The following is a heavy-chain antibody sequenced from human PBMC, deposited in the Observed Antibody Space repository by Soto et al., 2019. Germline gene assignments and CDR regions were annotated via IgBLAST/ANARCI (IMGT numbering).Heavy chain of an antibody. Sequence: QVQLVQSGPEVRKPGASVRLSCATSGYNFNQYYIHWVRQAPGQGLEWMGIINLRGGTTEYAHKFRGRVTVTGDPSTRTAYMELSSLTSEDTAVYFCARGPDDSDVPRWHHWGQGTLITVSS. CDR2: INLRGGTT. D-gene: IGHD4-17*01. CDR1: GYNFNQYY. CDR3: ARGPDDSDVPRWHH. V-gene: IGHV1-46*02. J-gene: IGHJ4*02.